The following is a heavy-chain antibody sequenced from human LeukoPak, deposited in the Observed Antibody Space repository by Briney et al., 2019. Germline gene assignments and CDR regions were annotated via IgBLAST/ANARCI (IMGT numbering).Heavy chain of an antibody. D-gene: IGHD6-19*01. CDR1: GFTFSEYY. CDR3: ARRRYSSGWYVDY. V-gene: IGHV3-11*06. CDR2: ISSSSSYT. Sequence: GGSLRLSCAASGFTFSEYYMSWIRQAPRKGLEWVSYISSSSSYTNYADSVKGRFTISRDNAKNSLYLQMNSLRAEDTAVYYCARRRYSSGWYVDYWGQGTLVTVSS. J-gene: IGHJ4*02.